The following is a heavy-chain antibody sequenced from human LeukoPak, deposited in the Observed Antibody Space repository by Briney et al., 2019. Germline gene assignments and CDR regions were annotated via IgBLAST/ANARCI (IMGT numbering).Heavy chain of an antibody. CDR3: ARVPHGETTYGVVLYWFDP. J-gene: IGHJ5*02. Sequence: SETLSLTCTVSGYSISSGYYWGWIRQPPGKGLEWIGNIYHGGSTYYNPSLKSRVTISVDTSKNQFSLNVRSVTAADTAVYYCARVPHGETTYGVVLYWFDPWGQGTLVTVSS. V-gene: IGHV4-38-2*02. CDR2: IYHGGST. D-gene: IGHD3-3*01. CDR1: GYSISSGYY.